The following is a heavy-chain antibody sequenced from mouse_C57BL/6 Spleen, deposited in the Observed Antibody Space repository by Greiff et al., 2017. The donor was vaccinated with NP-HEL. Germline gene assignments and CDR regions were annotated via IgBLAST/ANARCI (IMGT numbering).Heavy chain of an antibody. CDR1: GYTFTSYW. J-gene: IGHJ4*01. D-gene: IGHD1-1*01. CDR3: ARRSAVVAYYAMDY. CDR2: IYPGSGST. V-gene: IGHV1-55*01. Sequence: VQLQQPGAELVKPGASVKMSCKASGYTFTSYWITWVKQRPGQGLAWIGDIYPGSGSTNYNEKFKSKATLTVDTSSSTAYMQLSSLTSEDSAVYYCARRSAVVAYYAMDYWGQGTSVTVSS.